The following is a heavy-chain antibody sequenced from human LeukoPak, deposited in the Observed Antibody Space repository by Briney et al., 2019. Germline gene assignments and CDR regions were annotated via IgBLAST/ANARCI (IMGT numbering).Heavy chain of an antibody. CDR3: ARSSYDSSGYYHGYYYMDV. D-gene: IGHD3-22*01. V-gene: IGHV4-30-4*08. J-gene: IGHJ6*03. Sequence: KPSETLSLTCTVSGGSISSYYWSWIRQPPGKGLEWIGYIYYSGSTYYNPSLKSRVTISVDTSKNQFSLKLSSVTAADTAVYYCARSSYDSSGYYHGYYYMDVWGKGTTVTVSS. CDR1: GGSISSYY. CDR2: IYYSGST.